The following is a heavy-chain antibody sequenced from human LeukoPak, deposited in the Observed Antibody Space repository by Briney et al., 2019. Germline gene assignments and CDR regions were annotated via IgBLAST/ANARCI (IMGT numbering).Heavy chain of an antibody. CDR2: INPSGGST. V-gene: IGHV1-46*01. CDR1: GYTFTSYY. D-gene: IGHD1-1*01. Sequence: GASVKVSCKASGYTFTSYYIDWVRQAPGQGLEWMGVINPSGGSTRYAQKFQGRVTMTGDTSTRTVYMELSSLTSADTAVYYCARGTTDDYWGQGTPATVSS. J-gene: IGHJ4*02. CDR3: ARGTTDDY.